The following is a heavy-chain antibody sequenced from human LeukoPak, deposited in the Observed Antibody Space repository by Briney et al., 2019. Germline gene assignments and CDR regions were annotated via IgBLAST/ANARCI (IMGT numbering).Heavy chain of an antibody. D-gene: IGHD2-21*02. V-gene: IGHV4-39*07. CDR3: AGSGEIVVVTATHDY. CDR1: GGSISSSSYY. J-gene: IGHJ4*02. Sequence: PSETLSLTCTVSGGSISSSSYYWGWIRQPPGKGLEWIGSTYYSGSTYYNPSLKSRVTIPVDTSKNQFSLKLSSVTAADTAVYYCAGSGEIVVVTATHDYWGQGTLVTVSS. CDR2: TYYSGST.